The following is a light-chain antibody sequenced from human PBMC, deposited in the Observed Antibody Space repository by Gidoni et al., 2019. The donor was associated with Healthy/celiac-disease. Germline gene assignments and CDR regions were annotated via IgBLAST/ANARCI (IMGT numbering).Light chain of an antibody. J-gene: IGKJ1*01. Sequence: IVLTQSPATLSLSPVERATLSCRASQSVSSYLAWYQQKPGQAPRLLIYDASNRATGIPARFSGSGSGTDFTLTISSLEPEDFAVYYCQQRSNWPRTFGQGTKVEIK. CDR3: QQRSNWPRT. CDR2: DAS. V-gene: IGKV3-11*01. CDR1: QSVSSY.